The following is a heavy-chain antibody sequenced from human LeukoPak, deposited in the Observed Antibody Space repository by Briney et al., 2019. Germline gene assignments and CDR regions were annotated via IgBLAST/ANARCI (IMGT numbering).Heavy chain of an antibody. Sequence: SETLSLTCTVSGGSISSYYWSWIRQPAGKGLRWIGRIYTSGSTNYNPSLKSRVTMSVDTSKNQFSLKLSSVTAADTAVYYCARGTSYDSSGYYDPFDYWGQGTLVTVSS. V-gene: IGHV4-4*07. D-gene: IGHD3-22*01. CDR1: GGSISSYY. CDR2: IYTSGST. CDR3: ARGTSYDSSGYYDPFDY. J-gene: IGHJ4*02.